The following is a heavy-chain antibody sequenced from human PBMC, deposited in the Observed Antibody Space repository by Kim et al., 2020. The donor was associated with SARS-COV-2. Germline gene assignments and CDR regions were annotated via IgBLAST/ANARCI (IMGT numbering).Heavy chain of an antibody. CDR2: IITNFGNA. CDR3: ARSYWRGYSYGTYYYYGMDV. Sequence: SVKVSCKASGCTFTSYAISWVRQAPGQGLEWMGGIITNFGNANYAQKFQGRVTITADESTSTAYMELSSLRSEDTAVYYCARSYWRGYSYGTYYYYGMDVWGQGTTVTVSS. V-gene: IGHV1-69*13. D-gene: IGHD5-18*01. CDR1: GCTFTSYA. J-gene: IGHJ6*02.